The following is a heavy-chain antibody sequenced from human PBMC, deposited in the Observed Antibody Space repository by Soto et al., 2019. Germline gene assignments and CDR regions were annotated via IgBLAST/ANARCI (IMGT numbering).Heavy chain of an antibody. CDR2: VFYTGFT. J-gene: IGHJ4*02. CDR3: ATSQKGYNWNYFDH. CDR1: GASISGSYYY. Sequence: SETLSLTCAVSGASISGSYYYWAWLRQSPGKGPEWIGSVFYTGFTSYNPSLESRVSVSVDTSKSQFSLKPSAVTAADTAVYYCATSQKGYNWNYFDHWGQGALVTVSS. V-gene: IGHV4-39*01. D-gene: IGHD1-20*01.